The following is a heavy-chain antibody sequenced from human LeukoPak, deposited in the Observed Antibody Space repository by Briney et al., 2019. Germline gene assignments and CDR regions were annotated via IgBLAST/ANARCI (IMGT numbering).Heavy chain of an antibody. Sequence: GASVKVFCKASGGTFSSYAISWVRQAPGQGLEWMGGIIPIFGTANYAQKFQGRVTITADKSTSTAYMELSSLRSEDTAIYYCAKALTKAAPPGWFDPWGQGILVTVSS. J-gene: IGHJ5*02. V-gene: IGHV1-69*06. CDR3: AKALTKAAPPGWFDP. CDR2: IIPIFGTA. D-gene: IGHD6-6*01. CDR1: GGTFSSYA.